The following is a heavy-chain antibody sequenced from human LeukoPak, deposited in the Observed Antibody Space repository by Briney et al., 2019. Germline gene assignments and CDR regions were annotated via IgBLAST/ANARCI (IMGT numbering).Heavy chain of an antibody. CDR1: GYNFIDYD. CDR3: ARGISGYSYGYGDN. V-gene: IGHV1-8*01. CDR2: MNPSSGNT. D-gene: IGHD5-18*01. J-gene: IGHJ4*02. Sequence: ASVKVSCQASGYNFIDYDINWERQAPGQGPEWMGWMNPSSGNTGYAQKFQGRVSMTRDTSINIAYMELTSLGSDDTAVYYCARGISGYSYGYGDNWGRGTLVTVPS.